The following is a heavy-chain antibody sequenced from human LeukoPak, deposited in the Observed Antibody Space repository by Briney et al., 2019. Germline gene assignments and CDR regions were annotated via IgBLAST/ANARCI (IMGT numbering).Heavy chain of an antibody. D-gene: IGHD2-15*01. CDR2: IYYSGST. Sequence: SETLSLTCTVSGGSISSYYWSWIRQPPGKGLEWIGYIYYSGSTNYNPSLKSRVTISVDTSKNQFSLKLSSVTPEDTAVYYCAHSTGRSGASCYGTCSAFDIWGQGTMVTVSS. CDR1: GGSISSYY. V-gene: IGHV4-59*12. J-gene: IGHJ3*02. CDR3: AHSTGRSGASCYGTCSAFDI.